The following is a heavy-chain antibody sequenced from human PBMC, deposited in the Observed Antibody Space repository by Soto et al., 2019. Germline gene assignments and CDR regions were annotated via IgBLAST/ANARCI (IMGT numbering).Heavy chain of an antibody. CDR1: GFSLSTSAVG. V-gene: IGHV2-5*01. CDR2: IYGNDGK. CDR3: GHVEMTTIGAVDQ. Sequence: QITLKESGPTLVKPTQTLTLTCTFSGFSLSTSAVGVGWIRQPPGKALEWLALIYGNDGKRYSPSLKSSLTITKDTSKQEVVLKLTNVDPVVTATYYCGHVEMTTIGAVDQWGQGILVTVSS. D-gene: IGHD4-4*01. J-gene: IGHJ4*02.